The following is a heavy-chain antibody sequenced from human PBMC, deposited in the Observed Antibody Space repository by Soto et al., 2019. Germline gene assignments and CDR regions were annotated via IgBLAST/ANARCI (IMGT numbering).Heavy chain of an antibody. V-gene: IGHV3-48*02. CDR2: ISSGSKTI. D-gene: IGHD3-9*01. CDR3: AREDILGARSFAY. CDR1: GFTFSSYS. Sequence: EVQLVESGGGLVQWGGSLRLYCAASGFTFSSYSVNWVRQAPGKGLEWVSYISSGSKTIFYADSVKGRFTVSRDNAKTSQYRQMHSLRDEDQAVYYCAREDILGARSFAYWGQGPLVTVSS. J-gene: IGHJ4*02.